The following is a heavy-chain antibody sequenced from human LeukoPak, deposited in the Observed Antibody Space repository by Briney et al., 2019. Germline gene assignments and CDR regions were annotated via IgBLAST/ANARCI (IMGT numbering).Heavy chain of an antibody. CDR1: GYTFTSYD. D-gene: IGHD2-15*01. CDR3: ARGKWWGRAVDY. J-gene: IGHJ4*02. Sequence: ASVKVSCKASGYTFTSYDINWVRQATGQGLEWMGWMNPNSGNTGYAQKFQGRVTMTRNTSISTAYMELSSLRSEDTAVCYCARGKWWGRAVDYWGQGTLVTVSS. V-gene: IGHV1-8*01. CDR2: MNPNSGNT.